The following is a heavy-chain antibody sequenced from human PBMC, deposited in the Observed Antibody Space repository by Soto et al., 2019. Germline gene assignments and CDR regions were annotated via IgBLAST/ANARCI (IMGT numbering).Heavy chain of an antibody. J-gene: IGHJ4*02. D-gene: IGHD3-10*01. CDR1: GFTFNNYA. V-gene: IGHV3-23*01. CDR2: ISGGGDTT. Sequence: GGSLRLSCAASGFTFNNYAMTWVRQAPGKGLEWVSAISGGGDTTSYADSVKGRFTVSRDGSKNTLYLQMSSLRAEDTALYYCAKGRGGSGSLTPRVDFWGQGPLVTVSS. CDR3: AKGRGGSGSLTPRVDF.